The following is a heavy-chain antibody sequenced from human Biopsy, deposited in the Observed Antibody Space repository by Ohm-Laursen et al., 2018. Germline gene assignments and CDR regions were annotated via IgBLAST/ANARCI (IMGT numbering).Heavy chain of an antibody. CDR1: GYTFTSYA. CDR2: NIPILGTG. CDR3: ATKLTGYFHH. Sequence: SVKVSCNASGYTFTSYAISWVRQAPGQGLEWLGGNIPILGTGNYAQKFQDRVTVAADTSTSTATMELRSLRSDDTAVYYCATKLTGYFHHWGQGTLVIVSS. V-gene: IGHV1-69*06. D-gene: IGHD3-9*01. J-gene: IGHJ1*01.